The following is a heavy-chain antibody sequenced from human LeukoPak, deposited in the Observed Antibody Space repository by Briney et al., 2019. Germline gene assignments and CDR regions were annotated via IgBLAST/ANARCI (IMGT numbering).Heavy chain of an antibody. D-gene: IGHD2-2*01. CDR3: ARGGVRCSSTSYHYYYYGMDV. J-gene: IGHJ6*02. CDR1: GYTFTSYG. Sequence: EASVKVSCKASGYTFTSYGISWVRQAPGQGLEWMGWISAYNGNTNYAQKLQGRVTMTTDTSTSTAYMELRSLRSDDTAVYYCARGGVRCSSTSYHYYYYGMDVWGQGTTVTVSS. V-gene: IGHV1-18*01. CDR2: ISAYNGNT.